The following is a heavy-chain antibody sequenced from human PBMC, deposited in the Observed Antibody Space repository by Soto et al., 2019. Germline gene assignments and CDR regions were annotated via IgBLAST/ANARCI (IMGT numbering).Heavy chain of an antibody. V-gene: IGHV4-34*01. CDR1: GGSFSGYY. CDR3: AIYVWGSYRYKKLGYFDY. J-gene: IGHJ4*02. Sequence: QVQLQQWGAGLLKPSETLSLTCAVYGGSFSGYYWSWIRQPPGKGLEWIGEINHSGSTNYNPSLKSRVTISVDTSKNQFSLKLSSVTAADTAVYYCAIYVWGSYRYKKLGYFDYWGQGTLVTVSS. CDR2: INHSGST. D-gene: IGHD3-16*02.